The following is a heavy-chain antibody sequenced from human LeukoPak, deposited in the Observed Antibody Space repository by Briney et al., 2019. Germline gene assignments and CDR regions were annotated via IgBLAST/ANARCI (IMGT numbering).Heavy chain of an antibody. D-gene: IGHD6-13*01. CDR3: ARDVAFYGSRWHNWFDP. J-gene: IGHJ5*02. Sequence: ASVKVSCKASGYIFTNYGITYVRQAPGQGLEWMGRISAYNGDTHYAQKVQGRVTITTDTSTNTAYMELRSLGSDDTAVYYCARDVAFYGSRWHNWFDPWGQGTLVTVSS. CDR1: GYIFTNYG. CDR2: ISAYNGDT. V-gene: IGHV1-18*01.